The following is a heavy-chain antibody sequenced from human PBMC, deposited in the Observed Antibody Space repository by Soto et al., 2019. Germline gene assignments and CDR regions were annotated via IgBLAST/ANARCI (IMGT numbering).Heavy chain of an antibody. CDR2: ISGSGGTI. V-gene: IGHV3-48*02. CDR1: GFTLSSYS. Sequence: EVQLVESGGGLVQPGGSLRLSCAASGFTLSSYSMHWVRHAPGKGLEWVSYISGSGGTIYYADSVKGRFTISRDNAKNSLSVQMNSLRDEDTAVYFCARETGLRSSGWSYYFDFWGQGTLVTVSS. D-gene: IGHD6-19*01. CDR3: ARETGLRSSGWSYYFDF. J-gene: IGHJ4*02.